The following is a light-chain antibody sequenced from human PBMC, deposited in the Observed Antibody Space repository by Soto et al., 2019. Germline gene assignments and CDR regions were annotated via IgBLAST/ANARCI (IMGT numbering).Light chain of an antibody. CDR1: TSDVGGYNY. Sequence: SALTQPASVSGSPGQSTTISCTGTTSDVGGYNYVSWYQQHPGKAPKLMIYGVSIRPSGASDRFSGSKSGNTASLTISGLQAEDEADYYCSSYTSSRTYVFGTGTKVTVL. CDR3: SSYTSSRTYV. V-gene: IGLV2-14*01. CDR2: GVS. J-gene: IGLJ1*01.